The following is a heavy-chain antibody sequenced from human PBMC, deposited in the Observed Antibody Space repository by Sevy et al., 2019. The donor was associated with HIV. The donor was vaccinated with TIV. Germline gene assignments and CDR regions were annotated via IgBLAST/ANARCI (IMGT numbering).Heavy chain of an antibody. CDR2: IVVGSGNT. Sequence: ASVTVSCKASGFTFTSSAVQWVRQARGQRLEWIGWIVVGSGNTNYAQKFQERVTITRDMSTSTAYMELSSLRSEDTAVYYCAADLVTIFGVVTDYYYGMDVWGQGTTVTVSS. CDR1: GFTFTSSA. V-gene: IGHV1-58*01. CDR3: AADLVTIFGVVTDYYYGMDV. J-gene: IGHJ6*02. D-gene: IGHD3-3*01.